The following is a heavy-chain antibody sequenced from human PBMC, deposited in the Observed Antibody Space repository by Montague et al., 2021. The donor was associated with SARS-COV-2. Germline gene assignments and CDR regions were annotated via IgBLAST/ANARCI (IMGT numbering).Heavy chain of an antibody. CDR1: GGSFSGYY. J-gene: IGHJ5*02. V-gene: IGHV4-34*01. Sequence: SETLSLTCAVYGGSFSGYYWSWIRQPPGKGLEWIGEINHSGSTNYNPSFKSRVTISVDTSKNQFSLKLSSVTAADTAVYYCARGYDYVWGSYRYLHWFDPWGQGTLVTVSS. CDR2: INHSGST. CDR3: ARGYDYVWGSYRYLHWFDP. D-gene: IGHD3-16*02.